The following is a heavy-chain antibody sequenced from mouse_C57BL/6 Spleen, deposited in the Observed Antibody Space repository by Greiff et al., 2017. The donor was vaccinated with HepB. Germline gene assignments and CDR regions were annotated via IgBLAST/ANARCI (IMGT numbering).Heavy chain of an antibody. D-gene: IGHD1-1*01. CDR3: ASPDYYGSSYDWYFDV. CDR2: ISYDGSN. Sequence: VQLKESGPGLVKPSQSLSLTCSVTGYSITSGYYWTWIRQFPGNKLEWMGYISYDGSNNYNPSLKNRISITRDTSKNQFFLKLNSVTTEDTATYYCASPDYYGSSYDWYFDVWGTGTTVTVSS. V-gene: IGHV3-6*01. CDR1: GYSITSGYY. J-gene: IGHJ1*03.